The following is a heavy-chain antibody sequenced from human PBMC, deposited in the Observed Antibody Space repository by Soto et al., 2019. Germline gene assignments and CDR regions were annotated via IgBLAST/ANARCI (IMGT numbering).Heavy chain of an antibody. CDR3: ARGISDDVVVVPAALDV. Sequence: GGSLRLSCAASGFTFSRYSMNSVRQAPGTVLEWVSSVSSSSSHIYYADSVKGRFTISRDNADNSLYLQMNSLRADDTAVYFCARGISDDVVVVPAALDVWGQGTTVTVSS. CDR1: GFTFSRYS. CDR2: VSSSSSHI. D-gene: IGHD2-2*01. V-gene: IGHV3-21*01. J-gene: IGHJ6*02.